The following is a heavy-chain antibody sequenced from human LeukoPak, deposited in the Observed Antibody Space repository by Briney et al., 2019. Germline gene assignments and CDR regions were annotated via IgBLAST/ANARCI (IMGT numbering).Heavy chain of an antibody. D-gene: IGHD6-13*01. V-gene: IGHV3-53*01. J-gene: IGHJ4*02. CDR3: ARAPFGSNWYFDY. Sequence: GGSLRLSCAASGFPVSNNYMSWVRRAPGKGLEWVSVIYSAGYIYYADSVKGRFTISRDNSKNTLYLQMNNLRAEDTAVYYCARAPFGSNWYFDYWGQGTRVTVSS. CDR2: IYSAGYI. CDR1: GFPVSNNY.